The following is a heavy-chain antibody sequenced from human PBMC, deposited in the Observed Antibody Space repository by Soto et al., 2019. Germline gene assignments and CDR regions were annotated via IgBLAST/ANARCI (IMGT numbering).Heavy chain of an antibody. CDR2: ISGSGGST. CDR1: GFTCSSYG. CDR3: PKWAGSCSSTSCLHSYYYGRDV. D-gene: IGHD2-2*01. J-gene: IGHJ6*02. Sequence: VGSLRLSCAVSGFTCSSYGVSWVRQAPGKGLEWVSAISGSGGSTYYADSVKGRFTICRDNSKNTLYLQMNSLRAEDTAVYYCPKWAGSCSSTSCLHSYYYGRDVWGHGTTVTVS. V-gene: IGHV3-23*01.